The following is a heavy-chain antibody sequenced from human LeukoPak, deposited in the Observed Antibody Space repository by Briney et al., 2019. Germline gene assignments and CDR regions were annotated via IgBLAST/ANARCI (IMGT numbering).Heavy chain of an antibody. D-gene: IGHD6-19*01. CDR1: GFTFSSYA. Sequence: GGSLRLSCAASGFTFSSYAMSWVRQAPGKGLEWVSAISGSGGSTYYADSVKGRFTISRDNSKNTLYLQTNSLRAEDTAVYYCAKEGGSGGWYGPYYFDYWGQGTLVTVSS. V-gene: IGHV3-23*01. J-gene: IGHJ4*02. CDR2: ISGSGGST. CDR3: AKEGGSGGWYGPYYFDY.